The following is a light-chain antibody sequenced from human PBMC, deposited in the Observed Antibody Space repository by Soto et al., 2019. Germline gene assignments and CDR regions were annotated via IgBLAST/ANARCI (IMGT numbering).Light chain of an antibody. CDR1: QSVGSY. CDR2: DAS. J-gene: IGKJ4*01. CDR3: QQRSDWPPLT. Sequence: EIVLTQSPATLSLSPGEGATLSCRASQSVGSYLAWYQQKPGQAPRLLIYDASNRATGIPARFSGSGSGTDFTLTINSLEPEDFAVYYCQQRSDWPPLTFGGGTKVEIK. V-gene: IGKV3-11*01.